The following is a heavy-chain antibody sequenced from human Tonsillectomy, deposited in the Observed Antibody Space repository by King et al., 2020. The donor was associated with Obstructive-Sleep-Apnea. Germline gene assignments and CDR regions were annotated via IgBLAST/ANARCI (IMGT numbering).Heavy chain of an antibody. D-gene: IGHD1-1*01. J-gene: IGHJ4*02. CDR3: ARTTPHRVYFDY. Sequence: VQLQESGPGLVKPSETLSLTCTVSGGSISSYYWSWIRQPPGKGLEWIGYIYYSGSTNYNPSLKSRVTISVDTSKNQFSLKLSSVTAADTAVYYCARTTPHRVYFDYWGQGTLVTVSS. CDR2: IYYSGST. V-gene: IGHV4-59*08. CDR1: GGSISSYY.